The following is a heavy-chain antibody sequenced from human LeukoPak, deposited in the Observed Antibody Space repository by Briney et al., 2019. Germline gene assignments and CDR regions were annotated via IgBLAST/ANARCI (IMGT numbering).Heavy chain of an antibody. V-gene: IGHV3-74*01. Sequence: GGSLRLSCAASGFTFSSYWMHWVRQAPGKGLVWVSRINSDGSSTSYADSVKGRFTISRDNSRNTLYLQMNSLRAEDTAVYYCAKALVLAPIYASDYWGQGTLVTVSS. D-gene: IGHD4/OR15-4a*01. J-gene: IGHJ4*02. CDR3: AKALVLAPIYASDY. CDR2: INSDGSST. CDR1: GFTFSSYW.